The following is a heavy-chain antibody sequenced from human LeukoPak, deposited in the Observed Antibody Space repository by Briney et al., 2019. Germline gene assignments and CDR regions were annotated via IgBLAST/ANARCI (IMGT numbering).Heavy chain of an antibody. CDR3: ARDEQLVPSAY. D-gene: IGHD6-6*01. Sequence: GASVKVSCKASGYTFTSYGVSWVRPAPGQGLEWMGWISAYNGNTKYAQTLQGRVTMTTDTSTSTAYMELRSLRSDDTAVYYCARDEQLVPSAYWGQGTLVTVSS. V-gene: IGHV1-18*01. CDR2: ISAYNGNT. J-gene: IGHJ4*02. CDR1: GYTFTSYG.